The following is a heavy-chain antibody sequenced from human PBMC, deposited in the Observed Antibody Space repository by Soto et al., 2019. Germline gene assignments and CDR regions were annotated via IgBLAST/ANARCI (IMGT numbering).Heavy chain of an antibody. CDR2: INSDGSTT. J-gene: IGHJ6*03. CDR1: GFTFSNYW. D-gene: IGHD1-1*01. V-gene: IGHV3-74*01. CDR3: ARVRSRTGTSWDYYYMDV. Sequence: GGSLRLSCAASGFTFSNYWMHWVRQAPGKGLVWVSRINSDGSTTSFADSVKGRFTISRDNAKNTVYLQMNSLRAEDTAVYYCARVRSRTGTSWDYYYMDVWGKGTTVTVSS.